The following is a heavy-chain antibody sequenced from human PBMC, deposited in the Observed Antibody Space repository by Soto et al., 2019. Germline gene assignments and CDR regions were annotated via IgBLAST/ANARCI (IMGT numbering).Heavy chain of an antibody. J-gene: IGHJ4*02. D-gene: IGHD6-19*01. Sequence: GSLRLSCAASGFRVSDYSKNWVRQAPGRGLEWVSYISSSNFTIHYADSVEGRFAISRENAKNSLYLQMNSLRVEDSAVYYCASSQWLVSPDYWGQGTLVTVSS. CDR3: ASSQWLVSPDY. CDR2: ISSSNFTI. CDR1: GFRVSDYS. V-gene: IGHV3-48*01.